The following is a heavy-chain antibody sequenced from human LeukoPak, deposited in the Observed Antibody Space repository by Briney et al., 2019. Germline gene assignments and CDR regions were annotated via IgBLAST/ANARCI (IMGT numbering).Heavy chain of an antibody. CDR3: AKDDSWAGDRYFDY. V-gene: IGHV3-30*18. Sequence: PGRSLRLSCAASGFTFSSYGMHWVRQAPGKGLEWVAVISYDGSNKCYADSVKGRFTISRDNSKNTLYLQMNSLRAEDTAVYYCAKDDSWAGDRYFDYWGQGTLVTVSS. D-gene: IGHD3-22*01. CDR1: GFTFSSYG. CDR2: ISYDGSNK. J-gene: IGHJ4*02.